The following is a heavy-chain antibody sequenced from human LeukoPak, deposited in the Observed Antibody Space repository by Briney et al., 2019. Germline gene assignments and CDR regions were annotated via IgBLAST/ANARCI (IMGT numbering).Heavy chain of an antibody. CDR3: VFDIWTLGGH. J-gene: IGHJ4*02. Sequence: PGGSLRLSCAASGFTFSNYDMDWVRQAPGKGLEWVAYISNNGKTIYYADCVEGRFTISRDNARSSLYLQMNSLRAEDTAVYYCVFDIWTLGGHWGQGTLVSVAS. CDR1: GFTFSNYD. V-gene: IGHV3-48*03. D-gene: IGHD3-9*01. CDR2: ISNNGKTI.